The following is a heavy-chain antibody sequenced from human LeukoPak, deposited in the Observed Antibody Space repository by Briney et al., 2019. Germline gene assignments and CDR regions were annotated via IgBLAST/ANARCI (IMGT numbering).Heavy chain of an antibody. Sequence: GGSLRLSCAASGFTFSSYAMHWVRQAPGKGLEWVAVISYDGSNKYYADSVKGRFTISRDNSKNTLYLQMNSLRAEDTAVYYCAKSPPVTLRGNYYFDYWGQGTLVTVSS. V-gene: IGHV3-30*18. J-gene: IGHJ4*02. D-gene: IGHD4-17*01. CDR3: AKSPPVTLRGNYYFDY. CDR2: ISYDGSNK. CDR1: GFTFSSYA.